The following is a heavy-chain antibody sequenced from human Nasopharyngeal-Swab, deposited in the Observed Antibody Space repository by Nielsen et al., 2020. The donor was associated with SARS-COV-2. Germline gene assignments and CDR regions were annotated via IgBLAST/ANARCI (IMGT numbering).Heavy chain of an antibody. J-gene: IGHJ5*02. Sequence: PGKGLEWVGYIYYSGSTNYNPSLKSRVTISVDTSKNQFSLKLSSVTAADTAVYYCARDNSKWEPRFWFDPWGQGTLVTVSS. CDR2: IYYSGST. CDR3: ARDNSKWEPRFWFDP. V-gene: IGHV4-59*13. D-gene: IGHD1-26*01.